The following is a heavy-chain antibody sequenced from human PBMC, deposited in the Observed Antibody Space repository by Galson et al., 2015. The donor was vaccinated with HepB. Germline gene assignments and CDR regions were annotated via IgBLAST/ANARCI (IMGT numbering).Heavy chain of an antibody. CDR3: TKEKTMIVVARPYYSDY. CDR1: GFTFNDYA. V-gene: IGHV3-9*01. Sequence: SLRLSCAASGFTFNDYAMHWVRQAPGKGLEWVSTISWNSGRIGYADSVKGRFTISRDNAKNSLYLQMNSLRPEDTALYYCTKEKTMIVVARPYYSDYWGQGTLVTVSS. D-gene: IGHD3-22*01. CDR2: ISWNSGRI. J-gene: IGHJ4*02.